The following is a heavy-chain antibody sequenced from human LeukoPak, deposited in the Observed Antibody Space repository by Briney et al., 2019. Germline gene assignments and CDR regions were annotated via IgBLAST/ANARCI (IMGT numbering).Heavy chain of an antibody. CDR2: IQYNGPP. V-gene: IGHV4-61*01. D-gene: IGHD6-6*01. CDR1: GGSVSIGRYQ. CDR3: ARRKADRPRNYYIDY. Sequence: SETLSLTCTVSGGSVSIGRYQWSWVRQPPGPGLEWIGDIQYNGPPAYNPSLQNRVIILRDESRNQFSLRLSSVTAADTAVYFCARRKADRPRNYYIDYWGQGILVTVSS. J-gene: IGHJ4*02.